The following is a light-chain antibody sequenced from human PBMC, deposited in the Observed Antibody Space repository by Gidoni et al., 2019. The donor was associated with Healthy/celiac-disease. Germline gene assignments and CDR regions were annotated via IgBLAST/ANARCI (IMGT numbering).Light chain of an antibody. Sequence: DIVMTQSPDSMAVSRGERATINCKSSQSVLYSSNNKNYLAWYQQKPGQPPKLLIYWASTRESGVPARFSGSGSGTDFTLTICSLQAEDVAVYYCQQYYSTPPMYTFGQGTKLEIK. CDR1: QSVLYSSNNKNY. V-gene: IGKV4-1*01. CDR3: QQYYSTPPMYT. CDR2: WAS. J-gene: IGKJ2*01.